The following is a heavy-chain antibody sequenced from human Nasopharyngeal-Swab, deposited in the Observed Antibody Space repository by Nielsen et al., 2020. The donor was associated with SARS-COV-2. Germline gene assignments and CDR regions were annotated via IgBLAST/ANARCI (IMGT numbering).Heavy chain of an antibody. V-gene: IGHV3-74*01. J-gene: IGHJ4*02. CDR2: TNGDGTYT. CDR3: TTVYEY. Sequence: GESLKTSCAASGLIFTDAWMHWVRQAPGKGPVWVSGTNGDGTYTTYADFVKGRFTISRDNAEKTLYLQMNSLRAEDTAVYYCTTVYEYWGQGILVTVSS. D-gene: IGHD5/OR15-5a*01. CDR1: GLIFTDAW.